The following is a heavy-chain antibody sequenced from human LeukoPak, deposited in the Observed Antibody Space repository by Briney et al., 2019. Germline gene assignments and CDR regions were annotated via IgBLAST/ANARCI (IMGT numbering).Heavy chain of an antibody. CDR1: GYTFDTYG. CDR3: ARGDIVVVPAAIGYP. CDR2: INPNSGGT. Sequence: ASVKVSCKASGYTFDTYGITWVRQAPGQGLEWMGWINPNSGGTNYAQKFQGRVTMTRDTSISTAYMELSRLRSDDTAVYYCARGDIVVVPAAIGYPWGQGTLVTVSS. V-gene: IGHV1-2*02. D-gene: IGHD2-2*02. J-gene: IGHJ4*02.